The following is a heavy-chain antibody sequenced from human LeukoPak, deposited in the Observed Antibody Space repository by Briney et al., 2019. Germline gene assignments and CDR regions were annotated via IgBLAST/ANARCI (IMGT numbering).Heavy chain of an antibody. D-gene: IGHD3-10*01. CDR3: ARETPRGGRYYFDY. CDR1: GFTFSGYW. Sequence: GGSLRLSCAASGFTFSGYWMHWVRQAPGKGLVWVSRTNPDGSTTTYADSVKGRFTISRDNAKNTLYLQMNSLRAEDTVLYYCARETPRGGRYYFDYWGQGALVTVSS. CDR2: TNPDGSTT. J-gene: IGHJ4*02. V-gene: IGHV3-74*03.